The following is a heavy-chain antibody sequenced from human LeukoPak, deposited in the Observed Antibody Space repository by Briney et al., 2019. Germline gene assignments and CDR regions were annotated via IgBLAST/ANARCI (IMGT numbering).Heavy chain of an antibody. Sequence: GGSLRLSCAASGFTFSSYAMSWVRQAPGKGLEWVSAISGSGGSTYYADSVKGRFTISRDNSKNTLYLQMNSLRAEDTAVYYCARYRSSTSCYRSPDAFDIWGQGTMVTVSS. D-gene: IGHD2-2*01. CDR1: GFTFSSYA. J-gene: IGHJ3*02. CDR2: ISGSGGST. V-gene: IGHV3-23*01. CDR3: ARYRSSTSCYRSPDAFDI.